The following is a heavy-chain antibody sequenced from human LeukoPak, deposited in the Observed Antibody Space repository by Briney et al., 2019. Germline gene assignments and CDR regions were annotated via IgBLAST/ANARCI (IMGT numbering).Heavy chain of an antibody. Sequence: GGSLRLSCAASGLTFSNYAMHWVRQAPGKGLEWVAVISYDETNKYYADSVKGRFTISRDNSKNTLYLQMNSLRAEDTAVYYRATSPRYKQQLGYFDYWGQGTLVTVSS. CDR2: ISYDETNK. D-gene: IGHD6-13*01. CDR1: GLTFSNYA. V-gene: IGHV3-30-3*01. CDR3: ATSPRYKQQLGYFDY. J-gene: IGHJ4*02.